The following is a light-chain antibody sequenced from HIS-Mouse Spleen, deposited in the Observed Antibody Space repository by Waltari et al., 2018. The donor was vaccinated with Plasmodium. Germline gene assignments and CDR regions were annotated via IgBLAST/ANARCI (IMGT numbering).Light chain of an antibody. V-gene: IGLV3-10*01. J-gene: IGLJ3*02. CDR3: YSTDSSGNHRV. CDR1: AMPKKN. CDR2: EDS. Sequence: SSELTQPPSASVSPGQTDRITGSGDAMPKKNAYWYQQKSGQAPVLVIYEDSKRTPGIPGRFSGSSSGTMATLTISGAQVEDEADYYCYSTDSSGNHRVFGGGTKLTVL.